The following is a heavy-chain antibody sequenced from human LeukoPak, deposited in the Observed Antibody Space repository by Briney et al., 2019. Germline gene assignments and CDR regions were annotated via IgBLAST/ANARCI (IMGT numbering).Heavy chain of an antibody. CDR3: ATITGSPDY. CDR2: ISHDGENK. V-gene: IGHV3-30*02. CDR1: GFTFSSYA. Sequence: GGSLRLSCAASGFTFSSYAMSWVRQAPGKGLEWVALISHDGENKFYADSVRGRFTISRDNSRNTVYLQMRSLRAEDTSLYYCATITGSPDYWGQGSLVTVSS. J-gene: IGHJ4*02. D-gene: IGHD1-20*01.